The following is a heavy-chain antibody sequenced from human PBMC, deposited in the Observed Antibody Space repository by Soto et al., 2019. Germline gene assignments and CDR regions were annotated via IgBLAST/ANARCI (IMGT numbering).Heavy chain of an antibody. CDR2: IYYSGST. J-gene: IGHJ4*02. D-gene: IGHD3-22*01. V-gene: IGHV4-59*01. Sequence: SETLXLTCTVSGGSISSYYWSWIRQPPGKGLEWIGYIYYSGSTNYNPSLKSRVTISVDTSKNQFSLKLSSVTAADTAVYYCARTSEGDYYDXSGYYYPGLFXYWGQGTLVXVSS. CDR1: GGSISSYY. CDR3: ARTSEGDYYDXSGYYYPGLFXY.